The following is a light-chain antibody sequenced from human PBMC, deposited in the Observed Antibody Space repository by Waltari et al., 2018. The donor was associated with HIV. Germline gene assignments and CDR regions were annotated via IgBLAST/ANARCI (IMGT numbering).Light chain of an antibody. CDR2: LGS. V-gene: IGKV2-28*01. CDR1: QSLLHSNGYNY. J-gene: IGKJ3*01. CDR3: MQARQTLFT. Sequence: DIVMTQSPLPLSVTPGQPASISCRSSQSLLHSNGYNYLDWYLQKPGQSPQLLIYLGSNRASGVPDRLSGSGSGTDFTLKISRVEAEDVGVYYCMQARQTLFTFGPGTKVDIK.